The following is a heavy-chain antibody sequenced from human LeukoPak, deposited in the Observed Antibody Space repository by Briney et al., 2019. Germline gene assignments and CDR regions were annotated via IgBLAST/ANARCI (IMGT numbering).Heavy chain of an antibody. V-gene: IGHV1-2*02. D-gene: IGHD6-13*01. CDR2: INPNSGGT. CDR1: GYTFTGYY. J-gene: IGHJ4*02. Sequence: ASVKVSCKASGYTFTGYYMHWVRQAPGQGLEWMGWINPNSGGTNYAQKFQGRVTMTRDTSISTAYMELSRLRSDDTAVYYCARVLAAAGSTFDYWGQGTLVTVSS. CDR3: ARVLAAAGSTFDY.